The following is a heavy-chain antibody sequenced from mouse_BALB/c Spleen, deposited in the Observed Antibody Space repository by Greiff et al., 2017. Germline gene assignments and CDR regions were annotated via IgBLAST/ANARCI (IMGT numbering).Heavy chain of an antibody. J-gene: IGHJ2*01. CDR3: NAWGGNYHDY. CDR1: GFNIKDCF. CDR2: IDPENGDT. Sequence: EVKLMESGAELVRSGASVKLSCTASGFNIKDCFLHWVKQRPEKGLEWIGWIDPENGDTEYVPKFQGKATMTADTSSNTAYLQLSSLTSEDTAVYYCNAWGGNYHDYWGQGTILTVSS. V-gene: IGHV14-4*02.